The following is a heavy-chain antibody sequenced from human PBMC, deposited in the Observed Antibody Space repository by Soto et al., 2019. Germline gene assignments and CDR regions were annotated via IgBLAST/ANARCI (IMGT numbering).Heavy chain of an antibody. Sequence: EVQLVESGGGLVQPGGSLRLSCEASGFTFRNYDMHWVRQGTGKGLEWVLGISAAGDPDYADYVEGRFTISRENAQNSFLLQMNSLRVGDTAVYYCARTDRDFYGLDVWGQGTTVIVSS. CDR3: ARTDRDFYGLDV. J-gene: IGHJ6*02. CDR2: ISAAGDP. V-gene: IGHV3-13*05. CDR1: GFTFRNYD.